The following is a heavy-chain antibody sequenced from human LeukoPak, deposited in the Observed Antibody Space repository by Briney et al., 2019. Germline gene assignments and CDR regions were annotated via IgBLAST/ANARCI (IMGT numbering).Heavy chain of an antibody. CDR2: INPNSGGT. D-gene: IGHD3-22*01. CDR1: GYMFTGYY. J-gene: IGHJ5*02. CDR3: ARDYYDSSGYYFARWFDP. V-gene: IGHV1-2*02. Sequence: ASVKVSCKASGYMFTGYYMHWVRQAPGQGLEWMGWINPNSGGTNYAQKFQGRVTMTRDTSISTAYMELSRLRSDDTAVYYCARDYYDSSGYYFARWFDPWGQGTLVTVSS.